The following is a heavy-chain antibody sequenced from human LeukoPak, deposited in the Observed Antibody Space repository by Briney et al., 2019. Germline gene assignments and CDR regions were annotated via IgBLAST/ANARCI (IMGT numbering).Heavy chain of an antibody. V-gene: IGHV4-31*03. CDR3: ASDYACPLRFDY. Sequence: SQTLSLTCTVSGGSISSGGYYWSWIRQHPGKGLEWIGYIYYSGSTYYNPSLKSRVTISVDTSKNQFSLKLSSVTAADTAVYYCASDYACPLRFDYWGQGTLVTVSS. CDR1: GGSISSGGYY. CDR2: IYYSGST. J-gene: IGHJ4*02. D-gene: IGHD4-17*01.